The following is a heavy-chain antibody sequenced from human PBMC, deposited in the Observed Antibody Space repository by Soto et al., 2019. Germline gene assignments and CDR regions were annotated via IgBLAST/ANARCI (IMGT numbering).Heavy chain of an antibody. CDR3: ARVQPYDYGANTGWLDP. V-gene: IGHV4-31*03. J-gene: IGHJ5*02. CDR2: TFYSGAT. CDR1: GGSISSGGYY. D-gene: IGHD4-17*01. Sequence: QVQLQESGPGLVNPSQTLSLTCTVSGGSISSGGYYWSWIRQHPGKGLEWIGYTFYSGATYYNPSLKSRTIISVDTSKNQFSLTLTSLTAADTAVYYCARVQPYDYGANTGWLDPRGQGTLVTVSS.